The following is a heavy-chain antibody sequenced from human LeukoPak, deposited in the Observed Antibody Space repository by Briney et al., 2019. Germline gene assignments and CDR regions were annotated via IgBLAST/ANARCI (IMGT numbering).Heavy chain of an antibody. J-gene: IGHJ4*02. CDR3: ATPLRGYDPPYFDC. Sequence: ASVKVSCKVSGYTLTELSMHWVRQAPGKGLEWMGGFDPEDGETIYAQKFQGRVTMTEDTSTDTAYMELSGLRSEDTAVYYCATPLRGYDPPYFDCRGQGTLVTVSS. V-gene: IGHV1-24*01. D-gene: IGHD5-12*01. CDR1: GYTLTELS. CDR2: FDPEDGET.